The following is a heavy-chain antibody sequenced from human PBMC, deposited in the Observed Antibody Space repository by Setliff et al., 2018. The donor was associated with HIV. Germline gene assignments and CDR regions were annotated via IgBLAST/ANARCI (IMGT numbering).Heavy chain of an antibody. Sequence: PGGSLRLSCAASGFSFSAYYMAWVRQAPGKGLEWVANINEDGTETYYVDPVKGRFTISRDNAKNSLYLEMNSVRVEDTAVYYCARDWGFCSGNACYAVYDHWGQGTQVTVSS. J-gene: IGHJ4*02. V-gene: IGHV3-7*01. CDR1: GFSFSAYY. CDR2: INEDGTET. CDR3: ARDWGFCSGNACYAVYDH. D-gene: IGHD2-15*01.